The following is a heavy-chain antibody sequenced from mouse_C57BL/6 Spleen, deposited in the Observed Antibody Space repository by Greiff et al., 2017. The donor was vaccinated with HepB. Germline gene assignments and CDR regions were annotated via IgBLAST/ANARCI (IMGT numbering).Heavy chain of an antibody. CDR2: IYPGNSDT. CDR3: TLYDARRFDY. CDR1: GYTFTSYW. Sequence: VQLQQSGTVLARPGASVKMSCKTSGYTFTSYWMHWVKQRPGQGLEWIGAIYPGNSDTSYNQKFKGKAKLTAVTSASTAYMELSSLTNEDSAVYYGTLYDARRFDYWGKGTLVTVSA. D-gene: IGHD2-3*01. V-gene: IGHV1-5*01. J-gene: IGHJ3*01.